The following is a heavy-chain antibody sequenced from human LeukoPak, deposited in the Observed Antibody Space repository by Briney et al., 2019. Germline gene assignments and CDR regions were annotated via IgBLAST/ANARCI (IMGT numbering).Heavy chain of an antibody. CDR3: ARDHHYDSSGYYFAPFDY. CDR2: ISSSGSTI. D-gene: IGHD3-22*01. V-gene: IGHV3-48*03. Sequence: GGSLRLSCAASGLTFSSYEMNWVRQAPGKGLEWVSYISSSGSTIYYADSVKGRFTISRDNAKNSLYLQMNSLRAEDTAVYYCARDHHYDSSGYYFAPFDYWGQGTLVTVSS. J-gene: IGHJ4*02. CDR1: GLTFSSYE.